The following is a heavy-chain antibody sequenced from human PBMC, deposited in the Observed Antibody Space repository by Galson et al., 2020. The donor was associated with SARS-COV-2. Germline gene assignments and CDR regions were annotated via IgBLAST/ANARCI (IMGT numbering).Heavy chain of an antibody. D-gene: IGHD6-13*01. CDR2: VSYSGTT. V-gene: IGHV4-39*07. J-gene: IGHJ4*02. Sequence: SETLSLTCTVSGDSISSSYYYWAWIRQPPGKGLEWVGSVSYSGTTYSNPSLRGRVTISIDASKTQFSLNLSSATAADTAVYYCARVPYSNSWYVDYWGQGTLVAVSS. CDR1: GDSISSSYYY. CDR3: ARVPYSNSWYVDY.